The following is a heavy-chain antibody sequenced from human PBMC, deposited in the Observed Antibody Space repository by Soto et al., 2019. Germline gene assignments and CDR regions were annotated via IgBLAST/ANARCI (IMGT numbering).Heavy chain of an antibody. CDR1: GFPFNSCT. D-gene: IGHD3-9*01. CDR2: ISGSGGST. J-gene: IGHJ4*02. Sequence: GGSLSLSCAASGFPFNSCTMTWVRQAPGKGLEWVSSISGSGGSTSFADSVKGRFTISRDNSKNTLYLQMNSLRAEDTAMYYCAKAMGHDILAFDYWGQGILVTVSS. V-gene: IGHV3-23*01. CDR3: AKAMGHDILAFDY.